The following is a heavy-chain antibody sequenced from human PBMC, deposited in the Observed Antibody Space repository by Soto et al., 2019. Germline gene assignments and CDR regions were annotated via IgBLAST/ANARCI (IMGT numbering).Heavy chain of an antibody. J-gene: IGHJ5*02. Sequence: QVQLVQSGAEVKKPGSSVKVSCKASGGTFSSYTISWVRQAPGQGLEWMGRIIPILGIANYAQKFQGRVTITADKSTSTAHMELSSLRSEDTAVYYCARSTTVTTFWFDPWGQGTLVTVSS. CDR3: ARSTTVTTFWFDP. D-gene: IGHD4-4*01. CDR1: GGTFSSYT. CDR2: IIPILGIA. V-gene: IGHV1-69*02.